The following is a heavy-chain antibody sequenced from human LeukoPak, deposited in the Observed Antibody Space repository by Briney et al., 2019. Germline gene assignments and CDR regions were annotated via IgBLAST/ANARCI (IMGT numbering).Heavy chain of an antibody. J-gene: IGHJ5*02. V-gene: IGHV1-2*02. Sequence: GASVKVSCKASGYTFTGYYMHWVRQAPGQGLEWMGWINPNSGGTNYAQKFQGRVTMTRDTSISTAYMELSRLRSDDTAVYYCAREHSFDWNYAYDPWGQGTLVTVFS. CDR3: AREHSFDWNYAYDP. D-gene: IGHD1-7*01. CDR1: GYTFTGYY. CDR2: INPNSGGT.